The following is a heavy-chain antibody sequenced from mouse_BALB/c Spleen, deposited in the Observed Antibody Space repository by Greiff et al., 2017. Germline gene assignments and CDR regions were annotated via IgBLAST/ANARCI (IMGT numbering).Heavy chain of an antibody. D-gene: IGHD2-4*01. CDR1: GFNIKDTY. CDR3: ARRENDYDWNYAMDY. J-gene: IGHJ4*01. Sequence: EVQLQQSGAELVKPGASVKLSCTASGFNIKDTYMHWVKQRPEQGLEWIGRIDPANGNTKYDPKFQGKATITADTSSNTAYLQLSSLTSEDTAVYYCARRENDYDWNYAMDYWGQGTSVTVSS. V-gene: IGHV14-3*02. CDR2: IDPANGNT.